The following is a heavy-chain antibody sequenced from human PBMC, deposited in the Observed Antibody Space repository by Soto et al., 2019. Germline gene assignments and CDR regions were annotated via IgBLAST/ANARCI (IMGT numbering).Heavy chain of an antibody. D-gene: IGHD3-3*01. V-gene: IGHV3-48*01. J-gene: IGHJ3*02. CDR1: GFTFSSYS. CDR3: ARDRKYYDFRPGDAFDI. Sequence: GGSLRLSCAASGFTFSSYSMNWVRQAPGKGLEWVSYISSSSSNIYYADSVKVRITISRENAKNSLYLQMNSLRAEDTAVYYCARDRKYYDFRPGDAFDIWGQGTMVTVSS. CDR2: ISSSSSNI.